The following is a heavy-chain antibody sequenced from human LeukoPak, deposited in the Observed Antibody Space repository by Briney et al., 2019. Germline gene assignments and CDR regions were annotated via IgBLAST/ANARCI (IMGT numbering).Heavy chain of an antibody. CDR2: IKQDGSEK. V-gene: IGHV3-7*01. J-gene: IGHJ6*03. D-gene: IGHD5-24*01. CDR1: GFTFSSYW. Sequence: SGGSLRLSCAASGFTFSSYWMSWVRQAPGKGLEWVANIKQDGSEKYYVDSVKGRFTISRDNAKNSLYLQMNSLRAEDTAVYCDARDRGGYKPYYMDVWGKGTTVTVSS. CDR3: ARDRGGYKPYYMDV.